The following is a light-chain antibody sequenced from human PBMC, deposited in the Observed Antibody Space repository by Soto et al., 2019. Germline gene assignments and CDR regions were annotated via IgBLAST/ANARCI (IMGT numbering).Light chain of an antibody. CDR1: LIVFSNSNTKNC. V-gene: IGKV4-1*01. J-gene: IGKJ1*01. CDR2: WAS. Sequence: IVMTQSPDSLAVSLRERATINCKFRLIVFSNSNTKNCLAWYQQKPGQPPRLLIYWASTRESGVPDRFSGSGSGTDFTLTISSLQADDVAVYYCQHYYSIPWTFGQGTKVDIK. CDR3: QHYYSIPWT.